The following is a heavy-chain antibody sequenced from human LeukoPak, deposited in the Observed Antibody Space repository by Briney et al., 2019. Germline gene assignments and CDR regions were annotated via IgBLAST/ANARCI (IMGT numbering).Heavy chain of an antibody. D-gene: IGHD3-16*02. J-gene: IGHJ5*02. V-gene: IGHV4-4*02. CDR3: AREPYGGDYVWGSYRTSALDP. Sequence: SETLSLTCAVSGGSISSSNWWSWVRQPPGKGLEWIGEIYHSGSTNYNPSLKSRVTISVDKSKNQFSLKLSSVTAADTAVYYCAREPYGGDYVWGSYRTSALDPWGQGTVVTVSS. CDR2: IYHSGST. CDR1: GGSISSSNW.